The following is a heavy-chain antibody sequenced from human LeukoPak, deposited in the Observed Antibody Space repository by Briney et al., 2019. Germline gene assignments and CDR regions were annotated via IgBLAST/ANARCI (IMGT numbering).Heavy chain of an antibody. CDR3: AKDRAHYYDSSGSFFNWFDP. J-gene: IGHJ5*02. D-gene: IGHD3-22*01. V-gene: IGHV3-30*02. CDR1: GFTFSSYG. CDR2: IRYDGSNK. Sequence: GGSLRLSCAASGFTFSSYGMHWVRQAPGKGLEWVAFIRYDGSNKYYADSVKGRFTISRDNSRNTLYLQMNSLRAEDTAVYYCAKDRAHYYDSSGSFFNWFDPWGQGTLVTVSS.